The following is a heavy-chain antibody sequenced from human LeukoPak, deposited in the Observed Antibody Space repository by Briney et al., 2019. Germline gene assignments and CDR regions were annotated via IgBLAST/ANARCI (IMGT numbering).Heavy chain of an antibody. CDR1: GYTFTKHG. J-gene: IGHJ4*02. CDR2: ISAYNGDT. Sequence: GASVKVSCNPSGYTFTKHGISWVRQAPGQGLEWMGWISAYNGDTNYAQKPQGRVTMTTDTSTSTAYMELRSLRSDDTAVYYCARVFYGLYYFDYWGQGTLVTVSS. V-gene: IGHV1-18*01. D-gene: IGHD3-16*01. CDR3: ARVFYGLYYFDY.